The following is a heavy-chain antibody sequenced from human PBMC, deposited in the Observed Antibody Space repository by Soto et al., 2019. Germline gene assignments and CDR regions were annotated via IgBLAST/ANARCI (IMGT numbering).Heavy chain of an antibody. CDR3: ARGPGDFDY. V-gene: IGHV3-74*01. CDR2: INGDGSST. CDR1: GFTISSYW. Sequence: AGGSLRLSCVVSGFTISSYWMHWVRQAPGKGLVWVSRINGDGSSTSYADSVKGRFTISRDNAKNTLYLQMNSLRAEDTAVYYCARGPGDFDYWGQGTLVTAPQ. D-gene: IGHD2-8*02. J-gene: IGHJ4*02.